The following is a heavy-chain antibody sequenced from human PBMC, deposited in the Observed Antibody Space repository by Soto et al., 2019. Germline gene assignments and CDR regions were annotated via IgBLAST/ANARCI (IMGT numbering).Heavy chain of an antibody. CDR1: GYSFTSYW. D-gene: IGHD3-22*01. J-gene: IGHJ3*02. CDR3: AREGNRYYYDSSGIPGDAFDI. V-gene: IGHV5-10-1*01. CDR2: IDPSDSYT. Sequence: GESLKISCKGSGYSFTSYWISWMRQMPGKGLEWMGRIDPSDSYTNYSPSFQGHVTISADKSISTAYLQWSSLKASDTAMYYCAREGNRYYYDSSGIPGDAFDIWGQGTMVTVSS.